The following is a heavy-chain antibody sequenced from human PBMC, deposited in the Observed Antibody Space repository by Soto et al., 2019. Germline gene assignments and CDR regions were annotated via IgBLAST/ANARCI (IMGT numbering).Heavy chain of an antibody. CDR2: INPAGTIT. Sequence: MQMVEAGGGSVQPGGSLRLSCAASGFPFSHYWMHWVRQTPGKGLVWVSRINPAGTITNYADSVEGRFTIPRDNADSALFLQMNSLSAEVTAIYYCTSDTFGLMETWGQGTLVTVSS. V-gene: IGHV3-74*01. CDR3: TSDTFGLMET. D-gene: IGHD3-16*01. J-gene: IGHJ5*02. CDR1: GFPFSHYW.